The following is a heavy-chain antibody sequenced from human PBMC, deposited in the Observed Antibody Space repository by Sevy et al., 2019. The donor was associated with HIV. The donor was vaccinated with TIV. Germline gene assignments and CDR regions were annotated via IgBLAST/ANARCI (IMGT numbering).Heavy chain of an antibody. J-gene: IGHJ4*02. CDR2: ISAYNDNT. D-gene: IGHD3-22*01. CDR1: GYTFTSYG. Sequence: ASVKVSCKASGYTFTSYGFSWVRQAPGQGLEWMGWISAYNDNTNYAQKLQGRLTMTTDTSTSTAYMELRSLRSDDMAVYYCARAIRYYYDSSGFHYFDYWGQGTLVTVSS. V-gene: IGHV1-18*03. CDR3: ARAIRYYYDSSGFHYFDY.